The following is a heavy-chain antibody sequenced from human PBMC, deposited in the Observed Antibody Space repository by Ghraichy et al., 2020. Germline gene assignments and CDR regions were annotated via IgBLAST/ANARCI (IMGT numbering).Heavy chain of an antibody. CDR2: TSGGGGST. CDR3: AKVVSWRYFDL. J-gene: IGHJ2*01. V-gene: IGHV3-23*01. CDR1: GFTFSSYA. Sequence: GGSLRLSCAASGFTFSSYAITWVRQAPGKGLEWVSATSGGGGSTYYADSVKGRFTISRDNSKNTLYLQMNSLRAEDTAVYSCAKVVSWRYFDLWGRGTLVTVSS. D-gene: IGHD5/OR15-5a*01.